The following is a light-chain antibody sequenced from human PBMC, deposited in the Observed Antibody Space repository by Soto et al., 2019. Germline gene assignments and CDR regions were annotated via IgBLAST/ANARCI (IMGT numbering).Light chain of an antibody. CDR1: NSNIRRNT. CDR2: SDS. J-gene: IGLJ3*02. CDR3: ATWDDGLSGWV. V-gene: IGLV1-44*01. Sequence: QSVLTQPPSASGTPGQRVTISCSGSNSNIRRNTVNWYQQLPGAAPKLLIHSDSQRPSGVPDRFSGSKSGTSASLAISGLQSEDEADYYCATWDDGLSGWVFGGGTQLNRP.